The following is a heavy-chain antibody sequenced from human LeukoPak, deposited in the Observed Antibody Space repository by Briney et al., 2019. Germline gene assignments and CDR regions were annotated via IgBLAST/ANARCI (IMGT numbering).Heavy chain of an antibody. CDR1: GYTFTAYY. V-gene: IGHV1-2*02. CDR2: INPNNGGT. D-gene: IGHD3-22*01. CDR3: ARDERYDSSGYPFDY. Sequence: ASVKVSCKASGYTFTAYYIRWVRQAPGQGLEWMGWINPNNGGTKYAQKFQDRVTMTRDTSISTAYMELSRLRSDDTAVYYCARDERYDSSGYPFDYWGQGTLVTVSS. J-gene: IGHJ4*02.